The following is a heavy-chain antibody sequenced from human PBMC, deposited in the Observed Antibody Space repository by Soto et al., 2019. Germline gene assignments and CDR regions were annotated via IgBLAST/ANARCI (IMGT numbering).Heavy chain of an antibody. V-gene: IGHV1-69*06. CDR2: IIPIFGTA. J-gene: IGHJ6*02. CDR1: GGTFSSYA. D-gene: IGHD2-2*01. CDR3: ARDCSTSCSNYYYYGMDV. Sequence: VQLVQSGAEVKKPGSSVKVSCKASGGTFSSYAISWVRQAPGQGLEWMGGIIPIFGTANYAQKFQGRVTITADKSTSTAYMELSSLRSEDTAVYYCARDCSTSCSNYYYYGMDVWGQGTTVTVSS.